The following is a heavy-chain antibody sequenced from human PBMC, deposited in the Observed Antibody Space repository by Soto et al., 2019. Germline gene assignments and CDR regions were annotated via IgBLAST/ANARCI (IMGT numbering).Heavy chain of an antibody. D-gene: IGHD4-17*01. J-gene: IGHJ4*02. CDR1: GGTFSSYA. Sequence: QVQLVQSGAEVKKPGSSVKVSCKASGGTFSSYAISWVRQAPGRGLEWMGGIIPIFGTANYAQKFQGRVTITSDESTSTADMALSSLRSEDTAVYYCARGPRDGDYEAHWGQGTLVTVSS. V-gene: IGHV1-69*05. CDR3: ARGPRDGDYEAH. CDR2: IIPIFGTA.